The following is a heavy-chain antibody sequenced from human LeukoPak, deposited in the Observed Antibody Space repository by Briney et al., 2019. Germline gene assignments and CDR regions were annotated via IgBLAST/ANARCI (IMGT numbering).Heavy chain of an antibody. J-gene: IGHJ4*02. Sequence: GGSLRLSCAASGFTFSSYGTHWVRQAPGKGLEWVAGISSDGSNKYSAASVKGRFTISRDNSKNTMYLQMNSLRAEDTAVYYCATATGGLRYFDWLFRGWGQGTLVTVSS. CDR3: ATATGGLRYFDWLFRG. CDR1: GFTFSSYG. CDR2: ISSDGSNK. D-gene: IGHD3-9*01. V-gene: IGHV3-30*03.